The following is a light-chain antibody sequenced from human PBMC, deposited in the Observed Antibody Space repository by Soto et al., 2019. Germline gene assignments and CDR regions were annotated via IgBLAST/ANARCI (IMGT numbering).Light chain of an antibody. J-gene: IGKJ1*01. Sequence: ILLTQSPGTLSLSPGERATLSCRASQSVSNNYLAWYQQKPGHAPSLLIYGASNRATGIPDRLSGSGSGTAFTLTISRLEPEDFAVYYCQQYGSSGTFGQGTKVDIK. V-gene: IGKV3-20*01. CDR2: GAS. CDR1: QSVSNNY. CDR3: QQYGSSGT.